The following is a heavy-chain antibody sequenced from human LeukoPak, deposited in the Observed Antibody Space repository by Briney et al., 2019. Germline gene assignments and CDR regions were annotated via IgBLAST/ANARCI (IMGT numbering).Heavy chain of an antibody. V-gene: IGHV1-2*02. CDR3: ARSLSGSYRLDPNWFDH. J-gene: IGHJ5*02. CDR2: INPNSGGT. D-gene: IGHD1-26*01. CDR1: GYTFTGYY. Sequence: ASVTVSCKASGYTFTGYYMHWVRQAPGQGLEWMGWINPNSGGTNYAQKFQGRVTMTRDTSISTAYMELSRLRSDNTAVYYCARSLSGSYRLDPNWFDHWGQGTLVTVSS.